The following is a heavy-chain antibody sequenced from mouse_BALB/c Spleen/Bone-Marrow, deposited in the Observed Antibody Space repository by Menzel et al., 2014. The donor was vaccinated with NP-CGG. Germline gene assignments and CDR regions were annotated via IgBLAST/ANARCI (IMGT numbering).Heavy chain of an antibody. D-gene: IGHD1-1*01. J-gene: IGHJ1*01. CDR2: INPYNGDT. V-gene: IGHV1-20*02. Sequence: VQLQQSGPELVKPGASVKISCKASGYSFTGYFMNWVMQSHGKSLEWIGRINPYNGDTFYNQKFKGKATFTVDKSSSTAHMELRSLASEDSAVYYCTRVTTDWYFDVRGAGTTVTVSS. CDR3: TRVTTDWYFDV. CDR1: GYSFTGYF.